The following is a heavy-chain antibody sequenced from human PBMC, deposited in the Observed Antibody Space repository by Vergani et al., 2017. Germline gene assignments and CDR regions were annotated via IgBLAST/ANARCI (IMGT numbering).Heavy chain of an antibody. D-gene: IGHD3-10*01. V-gene: IGHV3-15*01. CDR3: TXPHATYYYGSGSYYAFDI. CDR2: IKSKTDGGTT. CDR1: GFTFSNAW. J-gene: IGHJ3*02. Sequence: EVQLVESGGGLVKPGGSLRLSCAASGFTFSNAWMSWVRQAPGKGLEWVGRIKSKTDGGTTDYAAPVKGRFTISIDDSKNTLYLQMNSLKTEDTAVYYCTXPHATYYYGSGSYYAFDIWGQGTMVTVSS.